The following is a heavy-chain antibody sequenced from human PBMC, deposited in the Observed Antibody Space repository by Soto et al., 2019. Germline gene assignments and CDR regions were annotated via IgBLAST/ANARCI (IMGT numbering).Heavy chain of an antibody. Sequence: QVQLVQSGAEEKKPGASVKVSCKASGYTFTSYAMHWVRQAPGQRLEWMGWTNAGNGNTKYSQKSQGXVXXXRXXSAITAYMELSSLRSEDTAVYYCARSIVVVTALDYWGQGTLVTVSS. J-gene: IGHJ4*02. CDR1: GYTFTSYA. V-gene: IGHV1-3*05. CDR2: TNAGNGNT. CDR3: ARSIVVVTALDY. D-gene: IGHD2-21*02.